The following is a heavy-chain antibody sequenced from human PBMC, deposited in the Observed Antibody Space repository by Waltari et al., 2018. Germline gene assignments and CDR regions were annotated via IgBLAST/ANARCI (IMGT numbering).Heavy chain of an antibody. CDR1: GGTFSSYA. V-gene: IGHV1-69*09. Sequence: QVQLVQSGAEVKKPGSSVKVSCKASGGTFSSYAISWVRQAPGQGLEWMGRIIPTLGRAHDARKVQGRVTITADKSTSTAYMELSSLRSEDTAVYYCARDLPNCSSTSCYDEAFAFDIWGQGTMVTVSS. CDR2: IIPTLGRA. D-gene: IGHD2-2*01. J-gene: IGHJ3*02. CDR3: ARDLPNCSSTSCYDEAFAFDI.